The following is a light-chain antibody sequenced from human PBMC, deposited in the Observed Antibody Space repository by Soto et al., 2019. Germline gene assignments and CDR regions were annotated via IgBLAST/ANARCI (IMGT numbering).Light chain of an antibody. CDR3: QSYDSSLSALV. V-gene: IGLV1-40*01. Sequence: QSVLTQPPSVSGAPGQRVTISCTGSSSNIGTSNIGAGYDVHWYQQLPGTAPKLLIYRNNNRPSGVPDRFSASKSGTSATLAITGLQAEDEADYYCQSYDSSLSALVFGGGTKLTVL. CDR1: SSNIGTSNIGAGYD. J-gene: IGLJ3*02. CDR2: RNN.